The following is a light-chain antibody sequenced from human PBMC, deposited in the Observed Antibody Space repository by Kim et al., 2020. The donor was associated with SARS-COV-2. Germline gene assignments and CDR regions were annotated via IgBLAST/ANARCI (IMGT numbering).Light chain of an antibody. V-gene: IGLV2-11*03. CDR3: CSYVGTYTLI. Sequence: GQSVTISCIGTSSDIGGYNYVSWYQQYPGKAPKLIIYDVSQRPSGVPDRFSGSKSGNTASLTISGLQAEDEADYHCCSYVGTYTLIFGGGTKLTVL. J-gene: IGLJ2*01. CDR1: SSDIGGYNY. CDR2: DVS.